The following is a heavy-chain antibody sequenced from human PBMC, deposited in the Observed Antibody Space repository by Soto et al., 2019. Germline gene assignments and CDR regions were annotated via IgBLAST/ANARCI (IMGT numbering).Heavy chain of an antibody. CDR1: GGSISSGGYY. V-gene: IGHV4-31*03. J-gene: IGHJ4*02. CDR3: ARALIPTNWNPMPYFDY. Sequence: PSETLSLTCTFSGGSISSGGYYLSWIRQHPGKGLEWIGYIYYSGSTYYNPSLKSRVTISVDTSKNQFSLKLSSVTAADTAVYYCARALIPTNWNPMPYFDYWGQGTLVTV. CDR2: IYYSGST. D-gene: IGHD1-1*01.